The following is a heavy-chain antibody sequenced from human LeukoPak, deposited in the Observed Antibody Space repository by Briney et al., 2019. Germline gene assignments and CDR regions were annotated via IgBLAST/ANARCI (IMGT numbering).Heavy chain of an antibody. V-gene: IGHV4-31*03. CDR1: GRSLNSGGYH. CDR3: ARASGYYYGMDV. Sequence: SDTLSLLCTVSGRSLNSGGYHWRWIRQHRGRGLEWIGYIYYSGSTYYNPSLKSRVTISVYTSKNQFSLKLSSVTAADTAVYYCARASGYYYGMDVWGQGTTVTVSS. D-gene: IGHD3-10*01. J-gene: IGHJ6*02. CDR2: IYYSGST.